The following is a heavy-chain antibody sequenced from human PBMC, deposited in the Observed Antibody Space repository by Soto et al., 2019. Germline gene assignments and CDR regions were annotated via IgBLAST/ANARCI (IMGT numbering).Heavy chain of an antibody. V-gene: IGHV4-4*08. CDR2: IYKSATT. CDR1: GGSIIRYY. CDR3: ARGRYCLTGRCFPNWFDS. Sequence: PSESLSLTCTVSGGSIIRYYWSWIRQPPGKGLEWIGYIYKSATTYYNPSFEVRVAISLDTSKSHFSLNVTSVTAADTAVYFCARGRYCLTGRCFPNWFDSWGQGTLVTVSS. D-gene: IGHD2-15*01. J-gene: IGHJ5*01.